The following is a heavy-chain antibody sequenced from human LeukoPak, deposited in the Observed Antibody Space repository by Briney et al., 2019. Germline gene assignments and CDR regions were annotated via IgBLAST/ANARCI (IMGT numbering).Heavy chain of an antibody. V-gene: IGHV4-61*01. Sequence: SETLSLTCSVSGVSVSSGSYYWSWIRQPPGKGLEWIGYIYYSGSINYNPSLKSRVTISVDTSKNQFSLKLSSVTAADTAVYYCAREGAYDSSGYYRFDYWGQGTLVTVSS. D-gene: IGHD3-22*01. J-gene: IGHJ4*02. CDR2: IYYSGSI. CDR3: AREGAYDSSGYYRFDY. CDR1: GVSVSSGSYY.